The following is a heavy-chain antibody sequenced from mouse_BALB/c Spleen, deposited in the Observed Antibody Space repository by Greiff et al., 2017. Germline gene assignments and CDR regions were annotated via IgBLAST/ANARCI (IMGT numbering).Heavy chain of an antibody. CDR2: INPGSGGT. J-gene: IGHJ4*01. D-gene: IGHD2-10*02. V-gene: IGHV1-54*01. CDR1: GYAFTNYL. Sequence: VQLQQSGAELVRPGTSVKVSCKASGYAFTNYLIEWVKQRPGQGLEWIGVINPGSGGTNYNEKFKGKATLTADKSSSTAYMQLSSLTSDDSAVYFCARSGYGNYVFYAMDYWGQGTSVTVSS. CDR3: ARSGYGNYVFYAMDY.